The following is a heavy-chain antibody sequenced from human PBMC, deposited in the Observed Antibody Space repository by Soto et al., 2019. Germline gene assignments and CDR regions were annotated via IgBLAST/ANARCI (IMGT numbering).Heavy chain of an antibody. CDR3: ARELELSYYYYYGMDV. D-gene: IGHD1-7*01. J-gene: IGHJ6*02. Sequence: PSQTLSLTCAISGDSVSSNSAAWNWIRQSPSRGLEWLGRTYYRSKWYNDYAVSVKSRITINPDTSKNQFSLQLNSVTREDTAVYYCARELELSYYYYYGMDVWGQGTTVTVSS. V-gene: IGHV6-1*01. CDR2: TYYRSKWYN. CDR1: GDSVSSNSAA.